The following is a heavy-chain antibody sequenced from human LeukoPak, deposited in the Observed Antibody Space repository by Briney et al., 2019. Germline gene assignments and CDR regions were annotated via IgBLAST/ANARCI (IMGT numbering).Heavy chain of an antibody. CDR2: INWNGGST. CDR1: GFTFDDYG. V-gene: IGHV3-20*04. Sequence: GGSLRLSCAASGFTFDDYGMSWVRQAPGKGLEWVSGINWNGGSTGYADSVKGRFTISGDNAKNSLYLQMNSLRAEDTALYYCARDPSNSYGYDGYYYYYMDVWGKGTTVTVSS. J-gene: IGHJ6*03. CDR3: ARDPSNSYGYDGYYYYYMDV. D-gene: IGHD5-18*01.